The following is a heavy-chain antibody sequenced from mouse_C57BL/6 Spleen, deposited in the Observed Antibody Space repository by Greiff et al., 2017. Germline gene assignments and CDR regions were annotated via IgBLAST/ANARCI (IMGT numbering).Heavy chain of an antibody. J-gene: IGHJ3*01. Sequence: VQGVESGPGLVQPSQSLSITCTVSGFSLTSYGVHWVRQSPGKGLEWLGVIWSGGSTDYNAAFISSLRVSKDNSMSQVFFKMNRLQADDTARYYCASQIYYEYVSPFAYWGQGTLVTVSA. CDR3: ASQIYYEYVSPFAY. V-gene: IGHV2-2*01. CDR1: GFSLTSYG. CDR2: IWSGGST. D-gene: IGHD2-4*01.